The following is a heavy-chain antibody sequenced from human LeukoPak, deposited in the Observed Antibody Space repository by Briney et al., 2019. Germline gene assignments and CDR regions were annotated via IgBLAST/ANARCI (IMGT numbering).Heavy chain of an antibody. Sequence: GGSLRLSCAASGFSFSNYAMNWVRQAPGKGLEWVSSIGGSGDSTYYADSVKGRFTISRDNSKNTLLLQMNSLRADGTAVYYCAKDRAPSGTYGFDYWGQGTLVTVSS. CDR1: GFSFSNYA. V-gene: IGHV3-23*01. D-gene: IGHD1-26*01. J-gene: IGHJ4*02. CDR3: AKDRAPSGTYGFDY. CDR2: IGGSGDST.